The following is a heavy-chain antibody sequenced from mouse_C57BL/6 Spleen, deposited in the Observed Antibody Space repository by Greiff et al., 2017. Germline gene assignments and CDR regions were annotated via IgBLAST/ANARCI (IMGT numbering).Heavy chain of an antibody. D-gene: IGHD2-5*01. J-gene: IGHJ4*01. CDR3: ARRAYYSNYDAMDY. CDR2: IYPGSGST. Sequence: VQLQQSGAELVKPGASVKMSCKASGYTFTSYWITWVKQRPGQGLEWIGDIYPGSGSTNYNEKFKSKATLTVDTSSSTAYMQLSSLTSEDAAVYYCARRAYYSNYDAMDYWGQGTSVTVSS. V-gene: IGHV1-55*01. CDR1: GYTFTSYW.